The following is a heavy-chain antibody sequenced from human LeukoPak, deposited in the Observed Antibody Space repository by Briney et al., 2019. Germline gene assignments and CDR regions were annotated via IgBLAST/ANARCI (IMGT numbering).Heavy chain of an antibody. CDR3: ARIYYYDSSGPFDF. CDR2: IYHSGSI. Sequence: SETLSLTCAVSGGSISSSNWWSWVRQFPGKGLEWIGEIYHSGSINYSPSLKSRVTISVDTSKNQFSLKLSSVTAADTAVYYCARIYYYDSSGPFDFWGQGTQVTVSS. V-gene: IGHV4-4*02. D-gene: IGHD3-22*01. CDR1: GGSISSSNW. J-gene: IGHJ4*02.